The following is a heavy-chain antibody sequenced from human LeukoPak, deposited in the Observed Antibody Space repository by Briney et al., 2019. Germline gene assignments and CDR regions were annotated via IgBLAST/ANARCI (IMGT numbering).Heavy chain of an antibody. CDR3: ARGRPPHGQPELRLGVSFDY. CDR1: GFAFSSYA. V-gene: IGHV3-23*01. Sequence: PGGSLRLSCAASGFAFSSYAMSWVRQAPGKGLEWVSAISGSGGSTYYADSVKGRFTISRDNSKNTLYLQMNSLRAEDTAVYYCARGRPPHGQPELRLGVSFDYWGQGTLVTVSS. CDR2: ISGSGGST. J-gene: IGHJ4*02. D-gene: IGHD3-16*01.